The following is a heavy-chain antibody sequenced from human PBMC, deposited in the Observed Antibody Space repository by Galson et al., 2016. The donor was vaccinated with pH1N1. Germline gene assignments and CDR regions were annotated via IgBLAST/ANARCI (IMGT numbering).Heavy chain of an antibody. J-gene: IGHJ6*02. Sequence: SVKVSCKASGGPFMSHAISWVRQAPGQGLEWMGGTIPVLGSATYAQKFQGRVTISADDSTSTAYMELRSLRSDDTAVYYCAREGYSHSDTYYFGMDVWGQGTTVTVSS. V-gene: IGHV1-69*13. D-gene: IGHD5-12*01. CDR1: GGPFMSHA. CDR3: AREGYSHSDTYYFGMDV. CDR2: TIPVLGSA.